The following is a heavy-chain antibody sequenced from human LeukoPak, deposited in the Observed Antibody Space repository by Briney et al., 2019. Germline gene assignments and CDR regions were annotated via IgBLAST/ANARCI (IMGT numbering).Heavy chain of an antibody. V-gene: IGHV4-38-2*02. CDR3: AREGNSRYDY. CDR1: GDSITTYY. CDR2: IYYSGST. Sequence: SETLSLTCSVSGDSITTYYWNWIRQPPGKGLEWIGSIYYSGSTYYNPSLKSRVTISVDTSKNQFSLKLSSVTAADTAVYFCAREGNSRYDYWGQGTLVTVSS. J-gene: IGHJ4*02. D-gene: IGHD4-11*01.